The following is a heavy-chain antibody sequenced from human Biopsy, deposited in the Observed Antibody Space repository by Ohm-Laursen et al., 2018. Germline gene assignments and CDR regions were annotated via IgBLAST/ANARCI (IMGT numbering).Heavy chain of an antibody. J-gene: IGHJ2*01. V-gene: IGHV4-59*01. Sequence: SETLSLTWTVSGDSISSYYWSWIRQPPGKGLEWIGYVYYTGSTDYNPSLQSRVTISVDTSKNHFSLRLRSVTPADTAIHYCARDRGYYSDRTVPGYFDLWGRGTLVTVSS. CDR3: ARDRGYYSDRTVPGYFDL. CDR1: GDSISSYY. D-gene: IGHD3-22*01. CDR2: VYYTGST.